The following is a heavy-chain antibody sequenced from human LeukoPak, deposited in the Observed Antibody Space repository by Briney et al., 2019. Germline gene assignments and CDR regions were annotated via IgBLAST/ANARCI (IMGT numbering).Heavy chain of an antibody. J-gene: IGHJ3*02. V-gene: IGHV1-3*03. CDR3: ARAVVTLDEYYYDSSGYSDAFDI. CDR2: INAGNGNT. CDR1: GYIFTDYA. Sequence: ASVKVSCKASGYIFTDYAIHWLRQAPGQRLEWMGWINAGNGNTKYSQEFQGRVTITRDTSASTAYMELSSLRSEDMAVYYCARAVVTLDEYYYDSSGYSDAFDIWGQGTMVTVSS. D-gene: IGHD3-22*01.